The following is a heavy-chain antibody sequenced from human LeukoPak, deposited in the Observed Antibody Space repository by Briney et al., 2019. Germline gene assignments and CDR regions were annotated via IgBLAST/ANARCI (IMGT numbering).Heavy chain of an antibody. CDR2: IYYSGST. Sequence: PSETLSLTCTVSGGSVSSGSYYWSWIRQHPGKGLEWIGYIYYSGSTYYNPSLKSRVTISVGTSKNQYSLKLSSVTAADTAVYYCARERYQLSYYFDYWGQGTLVTVSS. CDR3: ARERYQLSYYFDY. J-gene: IGHJ4*02. V-gene: IGHV4-31*03. CDR1: GGSVSSGSYY. D-gene: IGHD3-16*02.